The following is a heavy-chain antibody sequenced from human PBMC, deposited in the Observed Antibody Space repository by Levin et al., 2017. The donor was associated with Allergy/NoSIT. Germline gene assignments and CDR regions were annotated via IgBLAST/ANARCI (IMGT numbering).Heavy chain of an antibody. J-gene: IGHJ6*02. CDR2: ISGSGGST. CDR1: GFTFSSYA. CDR3: AKEDYYDSSGYYQNYYYYYGMDV. V-gene: IGHV3-23*01. Sequence: GGSLRLSCAASGFTFSSYAMSWVRQAPGKGLEWVSAISGSGGSTYYADSVKGRFTISRDNSKNTLYLQMNSLRAEDTAVYYCAKEDYYDSSGYYQNYYYYYGMDVWGQGTTVTVSS. D-gene: IGHD3-22*01.